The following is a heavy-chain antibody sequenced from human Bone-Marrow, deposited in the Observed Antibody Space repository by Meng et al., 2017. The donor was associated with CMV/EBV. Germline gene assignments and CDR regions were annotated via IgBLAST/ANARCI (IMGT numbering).Heavy chain of an antibody. CDR1: GFTFSSYA. D-gene: IGHD5-18*01. CDR2: ISSSSSYI. CDR3: ARDHGQLWYDLYYFDY. J-gene: IGHJ4*02. V-gene: IGHV3-21*01. Sequence: GESLKISCAASGFTFSSYAMSWVRQAPGKGLEWVSSISSSSSYIYYADSVKGRFTISRDNAKNSLYLQMNSLRAEDTAVYYCARDHGQLWYDLYYFDYWGQGTLVTVSS.